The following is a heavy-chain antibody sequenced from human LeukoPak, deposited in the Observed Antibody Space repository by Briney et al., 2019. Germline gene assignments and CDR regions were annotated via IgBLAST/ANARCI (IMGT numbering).Heavy chain of an antibody. CDR2: INTNTGNP. CDR1: GYTFTSYA. D-gene: IGHD2-2*01. J-gene: IGHJ4*02. V-gene: IGHV7-4-1*02. Sequence: ASVKVSCKASGYTFTSYAMNWVRQAPGQGLEWMGWINTNTGNPTYAQGFTGRFVFSLDTSVSTAYLQISSLKAEDTAVYYCATGSLGYCSSTSCYSYYFDYWGQGTLVTVSS. CDR3: ATGSLGYCSSTSCYSYYFDY.